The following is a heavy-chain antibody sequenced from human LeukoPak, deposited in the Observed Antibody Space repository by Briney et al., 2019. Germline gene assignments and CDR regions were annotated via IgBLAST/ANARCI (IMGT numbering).Heavy chain of an antibody. CDR1: GFTFSNYW. J-gene: IGHJ5*02. CDR2: IKQDGREK. V-gene: IGHV3-7*01. CDR3: ARDLRGNWFDP. Sequence: GGSLRLSCAASGFTFSNYWMSGVRQAPGKGVEGVANIKQDGREKYYVHAMKGLSTISRDNANNSLLLQMNSLRADDTAVYYGARDLRGNWFDPWGQGTLVTVSS.